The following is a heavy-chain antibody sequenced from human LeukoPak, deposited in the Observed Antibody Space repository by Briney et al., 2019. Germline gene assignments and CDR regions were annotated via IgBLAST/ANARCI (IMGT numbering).Heavy chain of an antibody. D-gene: IGHD3-10*02. CDR3: AELGITMIGGV. V-gene: IGHV3-48*03. CDR2: ISSSGSTI. CDR1: GFTFNSYE. J-gene: IGHJ6*04. Sequence: GGSLRLSCAASGFTFNSYEMNWVRQAPGKVLEWVSYISSSGSTIYYADSVKGRFTISRDNTKNSLYLQMNSLRAEDTAVYYCAELGITMIGGVWGKGTTVTISS.